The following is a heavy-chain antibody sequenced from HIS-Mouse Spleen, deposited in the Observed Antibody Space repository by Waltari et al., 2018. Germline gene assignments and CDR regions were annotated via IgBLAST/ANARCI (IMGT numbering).Heavy chain of an antibody. V-gene: IGHV3-21*01. D-gene: IGHD7-27*01. CDR1: VFTFSSYS. CDR2: ISSSSSYI. Sequence: EVQLVQSGGGLVKPGGSLRLSCAALVFTFSSYSMNWVRQAPGKGLEWVSSISSSSSYIYYADSVKGRFTISRDNAKNSLYLQMNSLRAEDTAVYYCARRLLTGDAFDIWGQGTMVTVSS. CDR3: ARRLLTGDAFDI. J-gene: IGHJ3*02.